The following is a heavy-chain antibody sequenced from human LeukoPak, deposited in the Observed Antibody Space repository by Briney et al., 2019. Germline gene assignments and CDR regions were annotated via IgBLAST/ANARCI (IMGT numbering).Heavy chain of an antibody. CDR1: GFTFSSYG. V-gene: IGHV3-30*02. J-gene: IGHJ6*03. CDR3: AKGAGSWLYYSYYYMDV. CDR2: IRYDGSNK. D-gene: IGHD6-13*01. Sequence: GGSLRLSCAASGFTFSSYGMHWVRQAPGKGLEWVAVIRYDGSNKYYADSVKGRFTISRDNSKNTLYLQMNSLRAEDTAVYYCAKGAGSWLYYSYYYMDVWGKGTTVTVSS.